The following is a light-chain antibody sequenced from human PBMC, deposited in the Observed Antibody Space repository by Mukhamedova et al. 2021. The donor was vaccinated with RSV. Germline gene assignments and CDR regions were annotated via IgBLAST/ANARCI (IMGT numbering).Light chain of an antibody. Sequence: GERATLSCRASQSVSSNLAWYQQKPGQAPRLLIYGASTRATGIPARFSGSGSGTEFTLTISSMQSEDFAVYYCQQYNNWLYTFGQG. J-gene: IGKJ2*01. CDR2: GAS. CDR3: QQYNNWLYT. CDR1: QSVSSN. V-gene: IGKV3-15*01.